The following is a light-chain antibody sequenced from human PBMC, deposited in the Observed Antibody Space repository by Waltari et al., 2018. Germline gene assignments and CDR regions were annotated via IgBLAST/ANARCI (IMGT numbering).Light chain of an antibody. J-gene: IGLJ3*02. CDR2: DVN. Sequence: QSALTQPASVSGSPGQSITISCTGSSGDVGGSNYFSWYQQYPGSAPKLIIYDVNKRPSGVSYRFSGSKSGNTASLTISGLQGEDEADYYCFSNTASDAWPFGGGTKLTVL. CDR3: FSNTASDAWP. V-gene: IGLV2-14*01. CDR1: SGDVGGSNY.